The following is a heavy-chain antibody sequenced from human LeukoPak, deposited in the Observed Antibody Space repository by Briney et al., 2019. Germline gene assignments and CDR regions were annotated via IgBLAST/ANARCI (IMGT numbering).Heavy chain of an antibody. J-gene: IGHJ4*02. CDR3: ARDSPFGESFDY. CDR2: IYTSGST. Sequence: PSETLSLTCTVSGGSISSYYWSWIWQPAGKGLEWIGRIYTSGSTNYNPSLKSRVTMLVDTSKNQFSLKLSSVTAADTAVYYCARDSPFGESFDYWGQGTLVTVSS. CDR1: GGSISSYY. D-gene: IGHD3-10*01. V-gene: IGHV4-4*07.